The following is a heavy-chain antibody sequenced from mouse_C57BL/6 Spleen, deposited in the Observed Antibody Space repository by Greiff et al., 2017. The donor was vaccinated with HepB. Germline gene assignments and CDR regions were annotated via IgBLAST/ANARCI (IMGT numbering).Heavy chain of an antibody. Sequence: EVQLQQSGPELVKPGASVKISCKASGYSFTGYYMNWVKQSPEKSLEWIGEINPSTGGTTYNQKFKAKATLTVDKSSSTAYMQLKSLTSEDSAVYYCARLGHAMDYWGQGTSVTVSS. CDR2: INPSTGGT. J-gene: IGHJ4*01. CDR3: ARLGHAMDY. V-gene: IGHV1-42*01. CDR1: GYSFTGYY.